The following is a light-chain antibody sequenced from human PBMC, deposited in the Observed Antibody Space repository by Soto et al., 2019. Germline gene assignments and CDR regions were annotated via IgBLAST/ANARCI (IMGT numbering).Light chain of an antibody. CDR3: QQYGTSPPLT. CDR2: GAS. V-gene: IGKV3-20*01. J-gene: IGKJ4*01. CDR1: QSVSSN. Sequence: EIVMTQSPATLSVSRGEIAALSGSASQSVSSNLAWYQQKPGQAPRLLIYGASTRATGVPDRFSGSGSGTDFTLTISRLEPEDFAVYYCQQYGTSPPLTFGGGTKVDIK.